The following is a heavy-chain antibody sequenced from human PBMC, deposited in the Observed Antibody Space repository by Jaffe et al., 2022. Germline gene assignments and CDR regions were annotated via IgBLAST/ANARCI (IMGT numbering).Heavy chain of an antibody. CDR2: IKQDGSEK. D-gene: IGHD6-19*01. Sequence: EVQLVESGGGLVQPGGSLRLSCVVSGFTISNSWMTWVRQAPGEGLEWVANIKQDGSEKYYVESVKGRFTISIDNAKSSLYLQMNSLRAEDTAVYYCAKGSGWLFDYWGQGTLVTVSS. V-gene: IGHV3-7*01. J-gene: IGHJ4*02. CDR3: AKGSGWLFDY. CDR1: GFTISNSW.